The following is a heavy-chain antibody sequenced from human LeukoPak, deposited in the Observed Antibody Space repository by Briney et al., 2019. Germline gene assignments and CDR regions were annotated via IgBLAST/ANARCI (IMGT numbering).Heavy chain of an antibody. D-gene: IGHD2-21*02. CDR1: GFTFSSYG. CDR3: ASGGCGGDCYSDFDY. V-gene: IGHV3-33*01. CDR2: IWYDGSNK. J-gene: IGHJ4*02. Sequence: GGSLRLSCAASGFTFSSYGMHWVRQAPGKGLEWVAVIWYDGSNKYYADSVKGRFTISRDNSKNTLYLQMNNLRAEDTAVYYCASGGCGGDCYSDFDYWGQGTLVTVSS.